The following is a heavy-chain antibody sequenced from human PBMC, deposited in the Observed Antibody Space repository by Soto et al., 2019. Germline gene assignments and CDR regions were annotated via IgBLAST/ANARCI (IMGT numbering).Heavy chain of an antibody. CDR3: AIASYYYDSRGYYYRYYFDY. CDR2: IKQDGSEK. D-gene: IGHD3-22*01. V-gene: IGHV3-7*02. J-gene: IGHJ4*02. Sequence: PGGSLRLSCAASGFTFSSYWMSWVRQAPGKGLEWVANIKQDGSEKDYVDSVKGRFTISRDNAKNTLYLQMNSLRAEDTAVYYCAIASYYYDSRGYYYRYYFDYWGQGALVTVSS. CDR1: GFTFSSYW.